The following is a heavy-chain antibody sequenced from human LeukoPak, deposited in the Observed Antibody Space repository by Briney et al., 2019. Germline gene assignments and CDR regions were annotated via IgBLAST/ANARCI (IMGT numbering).Heavy chain of an antibody. D-gene: IGHD2-2*01. Sequence: GASVKVSCKASGYTFTGYYMHWVRQAPGQGVEWMGWINPNSGGTNYAQKFQGRVTMTRDTSISTAYMELSRLRSDDTAVYYCARDGPWGSSTRHWFDPWGQGTLVTVSS. J-gene: IGHJ5*02. CDR1: GYTFTGYY. CDR2: INPNSGGT. V-gene: IGHV1-2*02. CDR3: ARDGPWGSSTRHWFDP.